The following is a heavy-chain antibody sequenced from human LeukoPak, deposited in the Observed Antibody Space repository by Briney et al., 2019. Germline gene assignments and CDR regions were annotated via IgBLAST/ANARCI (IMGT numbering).Heavy chain of an antibody. CDR3: ARVFPYDSSGYYYPFDY. J-gene: IGHJ4*02. CDR1: GGSISSSTYY. D-gene: IGHD3-22*01. Sequence: SEALSLTCTVSGGSISSSTYYWGWIRQPPGKGLEWIGNIYYSGSTYYNPSLKSRVTISVDTSKNQFSLKLSSVTAADTAVYYCARVFPYDSSGYYYPFDYWGQGTLVTVSS. V-gene: IGHV4-39*07. CDR2: IYYSGST.